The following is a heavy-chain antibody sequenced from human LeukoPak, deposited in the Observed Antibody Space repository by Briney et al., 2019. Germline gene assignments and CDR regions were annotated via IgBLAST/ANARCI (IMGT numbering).Heavy chain of an antibody. Sequence: ASVKVSCKASGDTFTGYYMHWVRQAPGQGLEWMGWINPNSGGTNYAQKVQGRVTMTRDTSISTAYMELSRLRSDDTAVYYCASGLVGYYDSSGYQNFDYWGQGTLVTVSS. CDR3: ASGLVGYYDSSGYQNFDY. CDR2: INPNSGGT. D-gene: IGHD3-22*01. J-gene: IGHJ4*02. V-gene: IGHV1-2*02. CDR1: GDTFTGYY.